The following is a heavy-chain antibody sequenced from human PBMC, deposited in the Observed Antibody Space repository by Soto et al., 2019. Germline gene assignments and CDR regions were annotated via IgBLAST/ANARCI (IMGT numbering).Heavy chain of an antibody. J-gene: IGHJ4*02. D-gene: IGHD2-15*01. CDR1: GFTFSDYG. V-gene: IGHV3-30*03. Sequence: GGSLRLACEGPGFTFSDYGFHWVRQAPGKGLEWVAMISYDGSDRYYRDSVQGRFTISRDDSKNTVFLQMNSLRTEDTAMYYCARSTYCNGGSCYPQYWGPGTLVTVSS. CDR2: ISYDGSDR. CDR3: ARSTYCNGGSCYPQY.